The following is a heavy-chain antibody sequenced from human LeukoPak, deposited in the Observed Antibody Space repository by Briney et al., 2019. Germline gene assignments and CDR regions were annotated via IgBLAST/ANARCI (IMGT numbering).Heavy chain of an antibody. V-gene: IGHV3-13*01. J-gene: IGHJ6*02. CDR2: IGTTGDI. CDR3: ARGGDYYGSGSCPGDGMDV. CDR1: GFTFNTFD. D-gene: IGHD3-10*01. Sequence: GGSLRLSCAASGFTFNTFDMHWVRQSTGKGLEWVSTIGTTGDIYYAGSVKGRFTISRENAKSSLYLQMNSLRAADTAVYYCARGGDYYGSGSCPGDGMDVWGQGTTVIVSS.